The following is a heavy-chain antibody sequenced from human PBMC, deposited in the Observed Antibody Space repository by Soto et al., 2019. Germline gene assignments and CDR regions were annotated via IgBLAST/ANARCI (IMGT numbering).Heavy chain of an antibody. Sequence: QVRLQESGPGLVKPSQTLSLTCTVSSGSISSPDYYWSWIRQPPGKGLEWIGYIYYTGNTYYNPYLKSRIIMSVDTSTNQFSLKVTSVTAADTAVYYCASGGSSNWFDPWGQGTLVTVSS. CDR1: SGSISSPDYY. J-gene: IGHJ5*02. CDR2: IYYTGNT. CDR3: ASGGSSNWFDP. V-gene: IGHV4-30-4*01. D-gene: IGHD1-26*01.